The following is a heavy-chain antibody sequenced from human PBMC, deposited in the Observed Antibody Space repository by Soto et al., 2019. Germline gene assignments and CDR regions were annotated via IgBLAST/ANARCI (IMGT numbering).Heavy chain of an antibody. CDR1: GNTFNAYW. CDR2: IFPGDSDT. Sequence: GESLKISCTVSGNTFNAYWTGWVRQMPGKGLEWVGIIFPGDSDTRYSPSFQGQVTISVDKSINTAYLQWSSLTASDTAIYFCARASVVVTTIPSAFDVWGQGTVVTVSS. CDR3: ARASVVVTTIPSAFDV. J-gene: IGHJ3*01. D-gene: IGHD2-21*02. V-gene: IGHV5-51*01.